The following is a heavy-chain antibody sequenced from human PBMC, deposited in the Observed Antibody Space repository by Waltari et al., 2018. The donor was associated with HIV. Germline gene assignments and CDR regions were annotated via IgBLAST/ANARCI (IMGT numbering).Heavy chain of an antibody. Sequence: QLQLQESGPGLVKPSETLSLTCTVSGGSVSSSRYFWGWIRQPPGKGPEWIGRIYYTGRAYYTPPLKGRVTISVDTSKNQFSLKVTSVTAADTAVYYCARHALRVGAAYWNFDLWGRGTLVTVSS. CDR3: ARHALRVGAAYWNFDL. D-gene: IGHD1-26*01. J-gene: IGHJ2*01. CDR2: IYYTGRA. V-gene: IGHV4-39*01. CDR1: GGSVSSSRYF.